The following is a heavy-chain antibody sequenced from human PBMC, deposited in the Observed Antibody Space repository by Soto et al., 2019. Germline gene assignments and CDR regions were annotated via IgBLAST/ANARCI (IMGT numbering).Heavy chain of an antibody. V-gene: IGHV4-30-4*01. J-gene: IGHJ6*02. CDR2: IYYSGST. CDR3: PRKAYGSGSSSASNRSHYYGMDV. D-gene: IGHD3-10*01. Sequence: PSETLSLTCTVSGGSISSGDYYWSWIRQPPGKGLEWIGYIYYSGSTYYNPSLKSRVTISVDTSKNQFSLKLSSVTAADTAVYYCPRKAYGSGSSSASNRSHYYGMDVWGQGTTVTVSS. CDR1: GGSISSGDYY.